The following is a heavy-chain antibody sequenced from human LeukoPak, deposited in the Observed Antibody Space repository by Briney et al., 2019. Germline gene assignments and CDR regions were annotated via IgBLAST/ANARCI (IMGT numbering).Heavy chain of an antibody. CDR2: ISAYNGNT. Sequence: ASVKVSCKASGYTFTSYGISWVRQAPGQGLEWMGWISAYNGNTHYAQKLQGRVTMTTDTSTSTVYMELRSLRSDDTAVYYCARSGFGSGISFDLWGQGTLVTVSS. V-gene: IGHV1-18*01. CDR3: ARSGFGSGISFDL. CDR1: GYTFTSYG. J-gene: IGHJ5*02. D-gene: IGHD3-10*01.